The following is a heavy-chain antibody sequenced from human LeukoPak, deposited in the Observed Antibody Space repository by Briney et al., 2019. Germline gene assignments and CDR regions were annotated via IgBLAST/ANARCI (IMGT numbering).Heavy chain of an antibody. CDR1: GYSFTGYY. Sequence: ASVKVSCKASGYSFTGYYMHWVRQAPGQGLEWMGIINPSGGSTSYARKFQGRVTMTRDTSTSTVYMELSSLRSEDTAVYYCARVHDGDYVGFDYWGQGTLVTVSS. V-gene: IGHV1-46*01. D-gene: IGHD4-17*01. CDR3: ARVHDGDYVGFDY. CDR2: INPSGGST. J-gene: IGHJ4*02.